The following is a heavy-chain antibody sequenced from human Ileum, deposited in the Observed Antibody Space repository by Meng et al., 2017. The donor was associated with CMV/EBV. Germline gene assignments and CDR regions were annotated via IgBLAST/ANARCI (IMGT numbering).Heavy chain of an antibody. Sequence: QVHLQESGPGLVKPSETLSLTCSVSNGSLNIYYCSWLRQSPGKGLEFIAYISSSGDTNYNPPRRSRVAISIDTTKEHFSLRLTSVTAADTAVYYCARAHVIPNGDYMFDYWGQGALVTVSS. D-gene: IGHD4-11*01. CDR1: NGSLNIYY. CDR2: ISSSGDT. V-gene: IGHV4-4*08. J-gene: IGHJ4*02. CDR3: ARAHVIPNGDYMFDY.